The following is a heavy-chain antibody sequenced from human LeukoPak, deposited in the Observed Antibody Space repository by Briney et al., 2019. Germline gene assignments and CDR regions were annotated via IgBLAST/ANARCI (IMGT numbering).Heavy chain of an antibody. CDR2: IIPTFGTA. J-gene: IGHJ4*02. CDR1: GGTFSSYA. V-gene: IGHV1-69*13. CDR3: ARLPDYGDYGDDY. D-gene: IGHD4-17*01. Sequence: SLKVSCKASGGTFSSYAISWVRQAPGQGLEWMGGIIPTFGTANYAQKFQGRVTITADESTSTAYMELSSLRSEDTAVYYCARLPDYGDYGDDYWGQGTLVTVSS.